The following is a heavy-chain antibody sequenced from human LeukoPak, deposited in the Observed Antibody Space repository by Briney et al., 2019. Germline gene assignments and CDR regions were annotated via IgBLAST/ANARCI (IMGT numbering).Heavy chain of an antibody. Sequence: GGSLRLSCTASGFTFSSYSLNWVRQAPGKGLEWVSAISGSGGSTYYADSVKGRFTISRDNSKNTLYLQMNSLRAEDTAVYYCARDESRSNLPPTIFDYWGQGTLVTVSS. CDR1: GFTFSSYS. CDR2: ISGSGGST. D-gene: IGHD1-14*01. V-gene: IGHV3-23*01. CDR3: ARDESRSNLPPTIFDY. J-gene: IGHJ4*02.